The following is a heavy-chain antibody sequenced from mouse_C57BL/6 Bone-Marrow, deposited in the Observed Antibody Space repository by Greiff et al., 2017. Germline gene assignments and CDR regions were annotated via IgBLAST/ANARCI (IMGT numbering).Heavy chain of an antibody. CDR2: IDPENGDT. CDR3: TRAYYSNCHYAMDY. J-gene: IGHJ4*01. D-gene: IGHD2-5*01. Sequence: EVQLQQSGAELVRPGASVKLSCTASGFNIKDDYMHWVKQRPEQGLEWIGWIDPENGDTEYASKFQGKATITAATSSNTAYLQLSSLTSEDTAVYYCTRAYYSNCHYAMDYWGQGTSVTVSS. V-gene: IGHV14-4*01. CDR1: GFNIKDDY.